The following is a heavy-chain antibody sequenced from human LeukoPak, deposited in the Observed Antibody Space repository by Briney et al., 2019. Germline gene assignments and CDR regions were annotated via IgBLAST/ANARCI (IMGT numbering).Heavy chain of an antibody. D-gene: IGHD5-12*01. J-gene: IGHJ6*03. V-gene: IGHV4-34*01. Sequence: SETLSLTCAVYGGSFSGYYWSWIRQPPGKGLEWIGEINHSGSTNYNPSLKSRVTISVDTSKNQFSLKLSSVTAADTAVYYCARRLRFYYYYMDVWGKGTTVTVSS. CDR3: ARRLRFYYYYMDV. CDR1: GGSFSGYY. CDR2: INHSGST.